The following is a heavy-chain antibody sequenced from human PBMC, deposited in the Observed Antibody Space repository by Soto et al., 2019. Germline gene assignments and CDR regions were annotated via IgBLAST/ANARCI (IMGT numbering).Heavy chain of an antibody. CDR1: GFPFTNYA. Sequence: PGGSLRLSCTASGFPFTNYAMAWVRQAPGKGLEWVSSITANGEYVYYAGFVKGRFTISRDSSKSTLYLQMNSLRVDDTAVYYCGKNTYSTAWSFWGQGTLVTVSS. D-gene: IGHD6-19*01. V-gene: IGHV3-23*01. CDR2: ITANGEYV. CDR3: GKNTYSTAWSF. J-gene: IGHJ1*01.